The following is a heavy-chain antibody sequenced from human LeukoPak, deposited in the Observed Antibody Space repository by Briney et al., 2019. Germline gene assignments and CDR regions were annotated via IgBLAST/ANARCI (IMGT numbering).Heavy chain of an antibody. CDR2: IYYSGST. J-gene: IGHJ6*02. V-gene: IGHV4-59*01. CDR1: GCSISNYY. Sequence: SETLSLTCTVSGCSISNYYWSWIRQPSAKELEWIGYIYYSGSTNYNPSLKSRVTISVDTSKNQFSLKLSSVTAADTAVYYCARDLVGAPYYYGMDVWGQGTTVTVSS. D-gene: IGHD1-26*01. CDR3: ARDLVGAPYYYGMDV.